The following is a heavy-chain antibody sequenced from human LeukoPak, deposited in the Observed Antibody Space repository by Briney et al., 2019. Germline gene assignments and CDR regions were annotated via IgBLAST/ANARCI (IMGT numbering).Heavy chain of an antibody. V-gene: IGHV3-30*03. CDR1: GFTFSSYG. Sequence: GGSLRLSCAASGFTFSSYGMHWVRQAPGKGLEWVAVISYDGSNKYYADSVKGGFTISRDNSKNTLYLQMNSLRAEDTAVYYCARDGNGGNPSIWGQGTMVTVSS. CDR2: ISYDGSNK. CDR3: ARDGNGGNPSI. D-gene: IGHD4-23*01. J-gene: IGHJ3*02.